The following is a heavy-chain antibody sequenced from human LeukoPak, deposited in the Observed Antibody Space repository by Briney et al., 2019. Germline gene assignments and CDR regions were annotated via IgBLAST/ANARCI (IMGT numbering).Heavy chain of an antibody. CDR2: ISWNSGSI. V-gene: IGHV3-9*01. CDR1: GFTFDDYA. CDR3: ARDRYSGYEFDY. J-gene: IGHJ4*02. D-gene: IGHD5-12*01. Sequence: GGSLRLSCAASGFTFDDYAMHWVRHAPGKGLEWVSGISWNSGSIGYADSVKGRFTISRDNAKNSLYLQMNGLGAEDTAVYYCARDRYSGYEFDYWGQGTLVTVS.